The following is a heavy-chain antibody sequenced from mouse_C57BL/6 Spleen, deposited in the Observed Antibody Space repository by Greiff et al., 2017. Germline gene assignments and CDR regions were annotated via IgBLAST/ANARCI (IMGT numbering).Heavy chain of an antibody. J-gene: IGHJ3*01. CDR3: AIESLFAY. V-gene: IGHV1-50*01. CDR1: GYTFTSYW. Sequence: QVPVKLPGAELVKPGASVKLSCKASGYTFTSYWMQWGKQGPRQGLEWIGEIDLSDSYTNYNQKFKGKATLNVDTSSSTAYMQLSSLTSQNSAVYYCAIESLFAYWGQGTLVTVSA. CDR2: IDLSDSYT.